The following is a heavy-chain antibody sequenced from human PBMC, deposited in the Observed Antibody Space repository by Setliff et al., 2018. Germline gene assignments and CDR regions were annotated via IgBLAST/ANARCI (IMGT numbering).Heavy chain of an antibody. Sequence: PGESLKISCKGSGYRFTTYWIGWVRQMPGKGLEWMGIVFSGDSDTRYSPSFQGQVTMSADKSINTAYLQWSSLKASDTAMYCARLGAPASHDAFDIWGQGTMVTV. CDR2: VFSGDSDT. CDR3: ARLGAPASHDAFDI. CDR1: GYRFTTYW. D-gene: IGHD6-25*01. J-gene: IGHJ3*02. V-gene: IGHV5-51*01.